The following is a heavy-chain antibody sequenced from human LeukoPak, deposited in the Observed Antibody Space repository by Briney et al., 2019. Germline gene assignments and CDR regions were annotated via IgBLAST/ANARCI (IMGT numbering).Heavy chain of an antibody. CDR3: ARAEGHYYDSSGYAY. D-gene: IGHD3-22*01. CDR2: INAGNGNT. Sequence: ASVKVSCKASGYTFTSYAMHWVRQAPGQRLEWMGWINAGNGNTKYSQKFQGRVTITRDTSASTAYMELSSLRSEDTAVYYCARAEGHYYDSSGYAYWGQGTLVTVSS. CDR1: GYTFTSYA. J-gene: IGHJ4*02. V-gene: IGHV1-3*01.